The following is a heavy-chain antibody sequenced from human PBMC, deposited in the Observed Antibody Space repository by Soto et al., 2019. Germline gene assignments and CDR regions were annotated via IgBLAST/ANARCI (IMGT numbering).Heavy chain of an antibody. J-gene: IGHJ4*02. D-gene: IGHD3-3*01. CDR2: IYYSGST. V-gene: IGHV4-39*01. CDR3: ARNAGLRFLLT. Sequence: SETLSLTCTVSGGSISSSSYYWGWIRQPPGKGLEWIGSIYYSGSTYYNPSLKSRVTISVDTSKNQFSLKLSSVTAADTAVYYCARNAGLRFLLTGGQGTLVTVSS. CDR1: GGSISSSSYY.